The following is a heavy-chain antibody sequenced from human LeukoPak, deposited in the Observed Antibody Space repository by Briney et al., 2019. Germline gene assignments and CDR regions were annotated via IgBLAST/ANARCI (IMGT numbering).Heavy chain of an antibody. Sequence: KPSETLSLTCAVYGGSFSGYYLSWIRQPPGKGLEWIGEINHSGSTNYNPSLKSRITISLDKSKNQFSLTLDSVAAAGTAVYLFVRGQQWRWLQLSPLSLYSCGHGNLLTVSS. J-gene: IGHJ5*01. CDR1: GGSFSGYY. D-gene: IGHD5-24*01. CDR2: INHSGST. V-gene: IGHV4-34*01. CDR3: VRGQQWRWLQLSPLSLYS.